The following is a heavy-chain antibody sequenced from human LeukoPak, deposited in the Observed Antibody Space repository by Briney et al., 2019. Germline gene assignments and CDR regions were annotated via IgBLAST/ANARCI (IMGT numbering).Heavy chain of an antibody. V-gene: IGHV1-2*02. CDR2: INPNSGGT. J-gene: IGHJ6*03. CDR1: GYTFTGYY. CDR3: ARGSYSSSWYFPSYMDV. Sequence: ASVKVSCKASGYTFTGYYMHWVRQAPGQGLEWMGWINPNSGGTNYAQKFQGRVTMTRDTSISTAYMELSRLRSDDTAVYYCARGSYSSSWYFPSYMDVWGKGTTVTISS. D-gene: IGHD6-13*01.